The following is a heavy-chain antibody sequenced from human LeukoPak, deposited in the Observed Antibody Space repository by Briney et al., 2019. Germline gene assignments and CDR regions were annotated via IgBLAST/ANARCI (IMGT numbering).Heavy chain of an antibody. D-gene: IGHD4-17*01. J-gene: IGHJ4*02. CDR1: GYTVSDYY. V-gene: IGHV3-11*01. Sequence: GGSLRLSCAASGYTVSDYYFSWICQAPGKWLDLISWISRSGSLVYYADSVKGRFSISRDNAKNSLFLQMNSLRAEDTAVYYCAKDMLGEDYGDFISPFDYWGQGTLVTVSS. CDR3: AKDMLGEDYGDFISPFDY. CDR2: ISRSGSLV.